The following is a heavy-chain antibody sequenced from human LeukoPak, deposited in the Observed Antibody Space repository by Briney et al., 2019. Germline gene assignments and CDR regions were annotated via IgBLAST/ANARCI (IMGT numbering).Heavy chain of an antibody. CDR1: GFTFSTYW. V-gene: IGHV3-7*01. CDR2: IKEDGSAK. CDR3: VLRYFDWLLG. Sequence: GGSLRLSCAASGFTFSTYWMTWVRQAPGKGLQWVANIKEDGSAKSDVDAVRGRFTISRDNRKQLLYLQMTSLRAEDTAVYYCVLRYFDWLLGWGQGTLVTASS. J-gene: IGHJ4*02. D-gene: IGHD3-9*01.